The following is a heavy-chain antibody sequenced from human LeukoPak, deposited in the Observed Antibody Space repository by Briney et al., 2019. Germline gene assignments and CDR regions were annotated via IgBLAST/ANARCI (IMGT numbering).Heavy chain of an antibody. Sequence: PSETLSLTCTVSGASISTHYWSWIRQPPGKGLEWIGYIYYSGSTNYNPSLKSRVTISVDTSKNQFSLKVISVTAADTALYYCARGMPAAGQNYFDYWGQGTLVTVSS. CDR1: GASISTHY. V-gene: IGHV4-59*11. CDR2: IYYSGST. J-gene: IGHJ4*02. D-gene: IGHD6-13*01. CDR3: ARGMPAAGQNYFDY.